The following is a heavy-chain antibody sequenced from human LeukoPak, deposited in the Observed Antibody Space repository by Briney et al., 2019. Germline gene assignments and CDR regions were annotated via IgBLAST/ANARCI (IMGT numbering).Heavy chain of an antibody. CDR2: VSYDGSNK. D-gene: IGHD3-10*01. CDR1: GFTLSTYG. J-gene: IGHJ3*02. Sequence: PGRSLRLSCAASGFTLSTYGMDWVRQAPGKGLEWVAVVSYDGSNKYYADSVKGRFTISRDNSKNTLYLQLNSLRAEDTALYYCAKDSGAFDNWGQGTMVTVSS. CDR3: AKDSGAFDN. V-gene: IGHV3-30*18.